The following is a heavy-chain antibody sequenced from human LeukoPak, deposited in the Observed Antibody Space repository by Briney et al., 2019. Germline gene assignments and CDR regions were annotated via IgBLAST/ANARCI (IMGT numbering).Heavy chain of an antibody. CDR3: ARGPVYSSSPVPCDY. J-gene: IGHJ4*02. Sequence: ASVKVSCKASGGTFSSYAISWVRQAPGQGLEWMGWINTNTGNPTYAQGFTGRFVFSLDTSVSTAYLQISSLKAEDTAVYYCARGPVYSSSPVPCDYWGQGTLVTVSS. CDR1: GGTFSSYA. V-gene: IGHV7-4-1*02. CDR2: INTNTGNP. D-gene: IGHD6-13*01.